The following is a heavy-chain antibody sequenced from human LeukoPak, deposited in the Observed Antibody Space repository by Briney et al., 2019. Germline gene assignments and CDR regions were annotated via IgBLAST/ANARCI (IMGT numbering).Heavy chain of an antibody. CDR2: VSGSGGST. CDR3: AKVVHIVVLTAIDY. J-gene: IGHJ4*02. CDR1: GFTFSSYA. V-gene: IGHV3-23*01. Sequence: GGSLRLSCAASGFTFSSYAVSWVRQAPGKGLEWVSAVSGSGGSTYYAGSVKGRFTISRDNSKNTLYLQMNSLRADDTAVYFCAKVVHIVVLTAIDYWGQGTLVTVSS. D-gene: IGHD2-21*02.